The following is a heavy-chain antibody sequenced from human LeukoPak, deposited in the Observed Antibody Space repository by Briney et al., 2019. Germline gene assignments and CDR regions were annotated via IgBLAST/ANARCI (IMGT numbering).Heavy chain of an antibody. CDR1: GFTLSSYG. V-gene: IGHV3-53*01. Sequence: GGSLRLSCAASGFTLSSYGMHWVRQAPGKGLEWVSVIYSGGSTYYADSVKGRFTISRDNSKNTLYLQMNSLRADDTAVYYCVCRIGGAPQWGQGTLVTVSS. CDR3: VCRIGGAPQ. CDR2: IYSGGST. D-gene: IGHD1-26*01. J-gene: IGHJ4*02.